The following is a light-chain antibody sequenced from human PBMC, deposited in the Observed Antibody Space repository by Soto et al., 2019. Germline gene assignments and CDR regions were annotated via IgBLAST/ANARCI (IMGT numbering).Light chain of an antibody. Sequence: EIVLTQAPGTLSLSPGERATRSCRASQRVRSSYLAWYQQQPGQAPRLLIYGASTRATVIPDRFSGSGSGTDFTLPISRLEPEDFAVYFCQRYGSSPPFTFGRGTKVEI. CDR2: GAS. J-gene: IGKJ2*01. V-gene: IGKV3-20*01. CDR1: QRVRSSY. CDR3: QRYGSSPPFT.